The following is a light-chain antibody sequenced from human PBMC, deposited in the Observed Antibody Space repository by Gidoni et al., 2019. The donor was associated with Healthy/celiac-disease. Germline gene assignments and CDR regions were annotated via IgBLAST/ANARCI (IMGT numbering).Light chain of an antibody. CDR1: NSDVGGYNY. Sequence: SPGPSITISCTGTNSDVGGYNYVSWYQQHPGKAPKLMIYDVSNRPSGVSNRFSGSKSGNTASLTISGLQAEDEADYYGSSYTSSSTWVFGGGTKLTV. V-gene: IGLV2-14*03. J-gene: IGLJ3*02. CDR2: DVS. CDR3: SSYTSSSTWV.